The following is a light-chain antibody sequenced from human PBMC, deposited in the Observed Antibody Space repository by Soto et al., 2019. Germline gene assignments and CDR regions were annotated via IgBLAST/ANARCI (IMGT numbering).Light chain of an antibody. Sequence: HSVLPQPPSASGTPGQRVTISCSGSSSNIGSNTVNWYQQLPGTAPKLLIYSNNQRPSGVPDRFSGSKSGTSASLAISGLQSEDEADYYCAAWDDSLNGVVFGGGTKLTVL. V-gene: IGLV1-44*01. CDR1: SSNIGSNT. J-gene: IGLJ3*02. CDR3: AAWDDSLNGVV. CDR2: SNN.